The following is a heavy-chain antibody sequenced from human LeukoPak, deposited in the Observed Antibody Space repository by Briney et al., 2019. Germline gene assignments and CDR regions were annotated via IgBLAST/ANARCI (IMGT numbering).Heavy chain of an antibody. D-gene: IGHD3-3*01. J-gene: IGHJ5*02. CDR3: ARRGHYDFWSGYYWGNWFDP. Sequence: SETLSLTCTVSGGSISSYYWSWIWQPPGKGLEWIGYIYYSGSTNYNPSLKSRVTISVDTSKNQFSLKLSSVTAADTAVYYCARRGHYDFWSGYYWGNWFDPWGQGTLVTVSS. CDR2: IYYSGST. CDR1: GGSISSYY. V-gene: IGHV4-59*08.